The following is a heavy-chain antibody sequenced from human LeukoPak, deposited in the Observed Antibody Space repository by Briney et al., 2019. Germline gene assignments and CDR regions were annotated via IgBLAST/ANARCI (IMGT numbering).Heavy chain of an antibody. CDR3: ARGRITIFGVPQKGAFDI. V-gene: IGHV1-3*01. Sequence: GASVKVSCKASGYTFTSYAMHWVRQAPGQRLEWMGWINAGNGNTKYSQKFQGRVTITRDTSASTAYMELSSLRPEDTAVYYCARGRITIFGVPQKGAFDIWGQGTMVTVSS. CDR1: GYTFTSYA. D-gene: IGHD3-3*01. J-gene: IGHJ3*02. CDR2: INAGNGNT.